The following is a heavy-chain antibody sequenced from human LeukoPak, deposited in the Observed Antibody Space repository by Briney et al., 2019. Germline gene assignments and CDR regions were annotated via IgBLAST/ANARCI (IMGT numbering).Heavy chain of an antibody. CDR1: GGSIPSYY. V-gene: IGHV4-59*13. D-gene: IGHD6-13*01. J-gene: IGHJ4*02. CDR2: VFYSGDT. Sequence: SETLSLTCTASGGSIPSYYWTWIRQPPGKGLEWIGYVFYSGDTNYNPSLKSRVTTSVDAYRNQFSLRLRSVTAADTALYYCARGIATAGTLDFWGQGTLVTVSS. CDR3: ARGIATAGTLDF.